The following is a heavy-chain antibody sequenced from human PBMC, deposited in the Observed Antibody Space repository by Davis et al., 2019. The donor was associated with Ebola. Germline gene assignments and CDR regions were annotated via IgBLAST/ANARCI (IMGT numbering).Heavy chain of an antibody. CDR2: ISGSGRPA. CDR1: GFTFLDYG. V-gene: IGHV3-23*01. D-gene: IGHD1-26*01. J-gene: IGHJ4*02. Sequence: GESLKISCAASGFTFLDYGMSWVRQAPGRGLEWVSTISGSGRPATYAASVRGRFTISRDRGSATVYMEMNSLRVEDTGVYYCAKARAMGATTYFDHWGQGSLVSVSP. CDR3: AKARAMGATTYFDH.